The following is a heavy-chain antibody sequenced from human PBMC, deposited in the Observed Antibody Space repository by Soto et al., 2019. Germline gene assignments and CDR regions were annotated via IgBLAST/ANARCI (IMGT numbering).Heavy chain of an antibody. V-gene: IGHV1-69*02. CDR3: ARTQSNWYFDL. CDR2: IIPILGIA. Sequence: QVQLVQSGAEVKKPGSSVKVSCKASGGTFSSYTISWVRQAPGQGLEWMGRIIPILGIANYAQKFQGRVTITADKSTSTAYMELISLRSEDTAVYYCARTQSNWYFDLWGRGTLVTVSS. CDR1: GGTFSSYT. J-gene: IGHJ2*01.